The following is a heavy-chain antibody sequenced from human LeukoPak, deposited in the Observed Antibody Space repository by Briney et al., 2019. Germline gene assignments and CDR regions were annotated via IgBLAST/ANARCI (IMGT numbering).Heavy chain of an antibody. D-gene: IGHD5-12*01. V-gene: IGHV1-18*01. CDR3: ARAIVATFATDY. CDR1: GYTFTSYG. CDR2: ISGFNGNT. Sequence: ASVKVSCKASGYTFTSYGISWVRQAPGQGLEWMGWISGFNGNTNYAQKLQGRVIMTTDTSTSTVYMELRSLRSDDTAVYYCARAIVATFATDYWGQGTLVTVSS. J-gene: IGHJ4*02.